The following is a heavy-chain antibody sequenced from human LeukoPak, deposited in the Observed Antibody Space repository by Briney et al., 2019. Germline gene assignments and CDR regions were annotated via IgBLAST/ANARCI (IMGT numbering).Heavy chain of an antibody. CDR2: INLSGGST. CDR3: ARDLRKAFDI. V-gene: IGHV1-46*01. J-gene: IGHJ3*02. CDR1: GYTFTSYY. D-gene: IGHD4-17*01. Sequence: ASVKVSCKASGYTFTSYYMHWVQQAPGQGLEWMGIINLSGGSTSYAQKFQGRVTMTRDTSTSTVYMELSSLRSEDTAVYYCARDLRKAFDIWGQGTMVTVSS.